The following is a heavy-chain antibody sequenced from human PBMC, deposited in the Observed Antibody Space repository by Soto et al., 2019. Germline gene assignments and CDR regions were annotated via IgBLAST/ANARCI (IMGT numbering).Heavy chain of an antibody. CDR3: ARLTPSRGYSYGKNYFDY. D-gene: IGHD5-18*01. Sequence: PSETLSLTCTVSGGSISSSSYYWGWIRQPPGKGLEWIGSIYYSGSTYYNPSLKSRVTISVDTSKNQFSLKLSSVTAADTAVYYCARLTPSRGYSYGKNYFDYWGQGTLVTVSS. V-gene: IGHV4-39*01. J-gene: IGHJ4*02. CDR1: GGSISSSSYY. CDR2: IYYSGST.